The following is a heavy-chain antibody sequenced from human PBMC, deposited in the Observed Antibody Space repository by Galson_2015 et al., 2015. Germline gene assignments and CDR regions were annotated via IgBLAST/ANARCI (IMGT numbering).Heavy chain of an antibody. CDR1: GFTFSNAW. CDR2: IKSKTDGGTT. CDR3: TTDRIADFWSGYEHYYMDV. V-gene: IGHV3-15*01. D-gene: IGHD3-3*01. J-gene: IGHJ6*03. Sequence: SLRLSCAASGFTFSNAWMSWVRQAPGKGLEWVGRIKSKTDGGTTDYAAPVKGRFTISRDDSKNTLYLQMNSLKTEDTAVYYCTTDRIADFWSGYEHYYMDVWGKGTTVTVSS.